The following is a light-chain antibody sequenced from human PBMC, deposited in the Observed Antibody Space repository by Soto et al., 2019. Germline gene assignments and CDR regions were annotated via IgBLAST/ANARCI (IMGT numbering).Light chain of an antibody. CDR1: SSDVGGYNY. J-gene: IGLJ2*01. CDR2: EVS. Sequence: QSALTQPPSASGSPGQSVTISCTGTSSDVGGYNYVSWYQQHPGKAPKLMIYEVSKRPSGVPDRFSGSKSGNTASLTVSGLQVEDEADYYCSSYAGSNKKVFGGGTKLTVL. V-gene: IGLV2-8*01. CDR3: SSYAGSNKKV.